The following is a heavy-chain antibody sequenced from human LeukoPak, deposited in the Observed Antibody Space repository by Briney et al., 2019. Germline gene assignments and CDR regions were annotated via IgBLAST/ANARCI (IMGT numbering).Heavy chain of an antibody. D-gene: IGHD6-13*01. Sequence: SGRSLRLSCAASGFTFSSYGMHWVRQAPGKGLEWVAVISYDGSNKYYADFVKGRFTISRDNSKNTLYLQMNSLRAEDTAVYYCAKDVLIAAAGTFGFDYWGQGTLVTVSS. CDR1: GFTFSSYG. V-gene: IGHV3-30*18. CDR2: ISYDGSNK. CDR3: AKDVLIAAAGTFGFDY. J-gene: IGHJ4*02.